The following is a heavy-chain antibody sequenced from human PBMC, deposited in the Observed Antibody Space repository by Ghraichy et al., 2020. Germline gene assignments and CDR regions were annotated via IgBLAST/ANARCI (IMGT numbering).Heavy chain of an antibody. CDR3: VRRTDDYIWGSYRPFDY. CDR2: ISANGYTT. Sequence: GGSLRLSCSASGFTFSSYNMHWVRQAPGKGLEYVSGISANGYTTYYADSVKGRFTISRDNSNNTLHFQLSSVKAEDTAVYYCVRRTDDYIWGSYRPFDYWGQGALVIVSS. V-gene: IGHV3-64D*06. J-gene: IGHJ4*02. D-gene: IGHD3-16*02. CDR1: GFTFSSYN.